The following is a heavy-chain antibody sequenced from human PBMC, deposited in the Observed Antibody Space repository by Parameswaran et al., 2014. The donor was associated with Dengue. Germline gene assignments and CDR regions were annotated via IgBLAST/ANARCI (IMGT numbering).Heavy chain of an antibody. Sequence: PGKGLEWIGYIYHSGSTYYNPSLKSRVTISVDRSKNQFSLKLSSVTAADTAVYYCARGSFGVVIGENWFDPWGQGTLVTVSS. J-gene: IGHJ5*02. V-gene: IGHV4-30-2*01. D-gene: IGHD3-3*01. CDR2: IYHSGST. CDR3: ARGSFGVVIGENWFDP.